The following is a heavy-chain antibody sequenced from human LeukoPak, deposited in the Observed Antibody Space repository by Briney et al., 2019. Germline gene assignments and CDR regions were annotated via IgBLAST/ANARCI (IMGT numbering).Heavy chain of an antibody. CDR3: ARDQYDTWSRRGNFDS. J-gene: IGHJ4*02. D-gene: IGHD3-3*01. CDR2: IKLDGGEK. Sequence: GGSLRLSCVASGFTFGKYWMSWVRQAPGKGLEWVANIKLDGGEKNYVDSVKGRFTISRDNTKNSLYLQMNSLRAEDTAVFYCARDQYDTWSRRGNFDSWGQGTLVIVSS. CDR1: GFTFGKYW. V-gene: IGHV3-7*03.